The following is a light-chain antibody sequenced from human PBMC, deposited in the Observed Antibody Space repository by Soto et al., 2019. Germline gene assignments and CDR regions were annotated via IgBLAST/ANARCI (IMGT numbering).Light chain of an antibody. J-gene: IGKJ2*01. V-gene: IGKV3-20*01. CDR3: QQYGRSPLLYT. CDR2: GAS. Sequence: ENVLTQSPGTLSLSPGERATLSCRASQSVTSNFLAWYQQRPGQAPRLLIYGASTRAACVPDRFSGSGSGTDFTRTITRLEPEDFAVYYCQQYGRSPLLYTFGQGTKLGVK. CDR1: QSVTSNF.